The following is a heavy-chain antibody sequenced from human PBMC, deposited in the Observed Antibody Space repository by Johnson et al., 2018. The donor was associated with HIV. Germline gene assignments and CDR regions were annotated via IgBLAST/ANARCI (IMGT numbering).Heavy chain of an antibody. CDR3: ARDWSSWYTVDAFDI. Sequence: VQLVESGGGLVQPGRSLRLSCAASGFSFDDYAMHWVRQAPGKGLEWVSGISWNSGSIGYADSVKGRFTISRDNAKNSLYLHMNSLRAEDTAVYYCARDWSSWYTVDAFDIWGQGTMVTVSS. D-gene: IGHD6-13*01. CDR2: ISWNSGSI. V-gene: IGHV3-9*01. J-gene: IGHJ3*02. CDR1: GFSFDDYA.